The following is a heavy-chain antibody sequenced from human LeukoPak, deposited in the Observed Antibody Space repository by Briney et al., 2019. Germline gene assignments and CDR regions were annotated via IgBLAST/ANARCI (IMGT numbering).Heavy chain of an antibody. CDR1: GLTFSTYA. CDR2: ISGSSSST. D-gene: IGHD3-22*01. Sequence: GGSLRLSCAASGLTFSTYAMNWVRQAPGKGLERVSAISGSSSSTYYADSVKGRFTISRDNSKNTLYLQMNSLRAEDTAVYYCAKVRMITMIAYDAFDVWGQGTMVTVSS. V-gene: IGHV3-23*01. CDR3: AKVRMITMIAYDAFDV. J-gene: IGHJ3*01.